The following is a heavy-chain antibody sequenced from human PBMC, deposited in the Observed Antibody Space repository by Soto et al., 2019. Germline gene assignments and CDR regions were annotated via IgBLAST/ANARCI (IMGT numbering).Heavy chain of an antibody. J-gene: IGHJ4*02. CDR3: AKFGMATTKRSPPYYIDY. V-gene: IGHV3-21*04. CDR2: ISSNSAYI. Sequence: GGSLRLSCAASGFTFRSFTMNWVRQAPGKGLEWVSTISSNSAYIYYTDALRGRFTISRDNSKNTLYLQMNSLRAEDTAVYYCAKFGMATTKRSPPYYIDYWGQGALVTVSS. CDR1: GFTFRSFT. D-gene: IGHD1-1*01.